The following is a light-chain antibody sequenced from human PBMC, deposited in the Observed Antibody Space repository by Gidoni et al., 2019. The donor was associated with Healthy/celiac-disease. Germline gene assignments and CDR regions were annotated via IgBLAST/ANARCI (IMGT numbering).Light chain of an antibody. J-gene: IGKJ5*01. CDR3: QQFNNYPQIT. CDR2: DAS. V-gene: IGKV1D-13*01. CDR1: QGISSA. Sequence: AIQLTPSPSSLSASVGDRVTITCRASQGISSALAWYQQKPGKAPKLLIHDASSLESGVPSRFSGSGSGTDFTLTISSLQPEDFATYYCQQFNNYPQITFGQGTRLEIK.